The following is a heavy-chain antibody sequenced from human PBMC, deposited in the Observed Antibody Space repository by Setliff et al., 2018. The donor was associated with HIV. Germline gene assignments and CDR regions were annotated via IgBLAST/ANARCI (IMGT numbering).Heavy chain of an antibody. J-gene: IGHJ4*02. CDR2: IRGETYGATT. D-gene: IGHD1-26*01. CDR1: GFKFGDYA. CDR3: CRGERLRRNGDFFDF. V-gene: IGHV3-49*04. Sequence: PGVSLRLSCTASGFKFGDYAMAWVRQAPGKRLEWVSFIRGETYGATTEYAASGKCRFAISRNDSENIAYLQMNSLKIEDTSFYYCCRGERLRRNGDFFDFWGQGALVTVSS.